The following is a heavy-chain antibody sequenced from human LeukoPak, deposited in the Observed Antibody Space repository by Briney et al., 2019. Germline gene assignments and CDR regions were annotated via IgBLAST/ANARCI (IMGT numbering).Heavy chain of an antibody. V-gene: IGHV1-69*01. CDR3: ARGLGYCSGGSCYFPYYFDC. Sequence: SVKVSCKASGGTFSSYAISWVRQAPGQGLEWMGGIIPIFGTANYAQKFQGRVTITADESTSTAYMELSSLRSEDTAVYYCARGLGYCSGGSCYFPYYFDCWGQGTLVTVSS. J-gene: IGHJ4*02. CDR2: IIPIFGTA. D-gene: IGHD2-15*01. CDR1: GGTFSSYA.